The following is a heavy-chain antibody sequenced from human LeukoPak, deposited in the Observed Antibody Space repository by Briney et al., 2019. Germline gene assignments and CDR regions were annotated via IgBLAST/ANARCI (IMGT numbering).Heavy chain of an antibody. J-gene: IGHJ4*02. CDR2: ISSSSSYI. CDR3: ARDLTPH. Sequence: GGSLRLSCAASGFTFSSYSMNWVRQDPGRGLEWVSSISSSSSYINYADSVKGRFTISRDNAKNTLYLQMNSLRAEDTAVYYCARDLTPHWGQGTLVTVSS. CDR1: GFTFSSYS. V-gene: IGHV3-21*01.